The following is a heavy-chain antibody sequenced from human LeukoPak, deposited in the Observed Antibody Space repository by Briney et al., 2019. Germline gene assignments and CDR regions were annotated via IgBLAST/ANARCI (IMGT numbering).Heavy chain of an antibody. Sequence: ASVKVSCKVSGYTLTELSMHWVRQAPGKGLEWMGGFYPEDGETIYAQKFQGRVTMTEDTSTDTAYMELSSLRSEDTAVYYCATDPGAGTTAFLAFDIWGQGTMVTVSS. J-gene: IGHJ3*02. CDR1: GYTLTELS. CDR2: FYPEDGET. CDR3: ATDPGAGTTAFLAFDI. D-gene: IGHD1-1*01. V-gene: IGHV1-24*01.